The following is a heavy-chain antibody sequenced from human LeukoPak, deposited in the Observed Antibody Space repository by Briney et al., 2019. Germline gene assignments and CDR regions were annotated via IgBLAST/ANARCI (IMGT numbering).Heavy chain of an antibody. V-gene: IGHV3-33*01. Sequence: PGRSLRLSCAASGFTFSSYGMHWVRQAPGKGLEWVAVIWYDGSNKYYADSVKGRFTISRDNSKNTLYLQMNSLRAEDTAVYYCARDLEAYYDSSGYALDYWGQGTLVTVPS. CDR3: ARDLEAYYDSSGYALDY. D-gene: IGHD3-22*01. J-gene: IGHJ4*02. CDR2: IWYDGSNK. CDR1: GFTFSSYG.